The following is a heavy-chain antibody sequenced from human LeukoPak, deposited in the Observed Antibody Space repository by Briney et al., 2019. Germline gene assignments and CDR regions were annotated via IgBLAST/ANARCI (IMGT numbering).Heavy chain of an antibody. D-gene: IGHD6-19*01. CDR1: GGSISSGDYY. Sequence: PSETLSLTCTVSGGSISSGDYYWSWIRQPPGKGLEWIGYIYYSGSTYYNPSLKSRVTISVDTSKNQFSLKLSSVTAADTAVYYCAKPPRGGWRLVLDYWGQGTLVTVSS. CDR2: IYYSGST. V-gene: IGHV4-30-4*01. CDR3: AKPPRGGWRLVLDY. J-gene: IGHJ4*02.